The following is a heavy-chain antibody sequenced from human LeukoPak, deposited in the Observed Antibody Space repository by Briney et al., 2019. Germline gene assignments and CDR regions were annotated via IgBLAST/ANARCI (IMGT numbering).Heavy chain of an antibody. V-gene: IGHV3-74*01. CDR1: GFTFRSYW. CDR2: INSDGGST. D-gene: IGHD5-24*01. CDR3: ARRIQGMAPYYFDY. J-gene: IGHJ4*02. Sequence: PGGSLRLSCTASGFTFRSYWMHWVRRSPGKGLVWVSRINSDGGSTSYADSVKGRFTISRDNAKNTLYLQMNSQRAEDTAVYYCARRIQGMAPYYFDYWGQGTLVTVSS.